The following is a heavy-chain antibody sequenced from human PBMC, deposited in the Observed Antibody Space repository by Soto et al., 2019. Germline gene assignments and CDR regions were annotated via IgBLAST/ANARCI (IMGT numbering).Heavy chain of an antibody. Sequence: QVQLVQSGAEVKKPGSSVKVSCKASGGTLSNYGIRWVRQAPGQGLEWMGGIIPGFGKANYAQKFQGRVTITGDESTHPVYMDVSSLRSDDTAVSDCARGDANKIVVTTYYGMDVWGQGTTVTVS. CDR2: IIPGFGKA. CDR3: ARGDANKIVVTTYYGMDV. V-gene: IGHV1-69*12. J-gene: IGHJ6*02. CDR1: GGTLSNYG. D-gene: IGHD4-17*01.